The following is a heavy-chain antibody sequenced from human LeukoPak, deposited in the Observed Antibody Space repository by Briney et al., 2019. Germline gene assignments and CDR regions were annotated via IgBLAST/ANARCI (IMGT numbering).Heavy chain of an antibody. J-gene: IGHJ4*02. CDR2: INPSGGST. Sequence: ASVKVSCKAFGYSFTSYYMHWVRQAPGQGLEWMGIINPSGGSTSYAQKFQGRVTMTRDTSTSTVYMELSSLRSEDTAVYYCARRDETVYGIDYWGQGTLVTVSS. V-gene: IGHV1-46*01. CDR3: ARRDETVYGIDY. D-gene: IGHD1-14*01. CDR1: GYSFTSYY.